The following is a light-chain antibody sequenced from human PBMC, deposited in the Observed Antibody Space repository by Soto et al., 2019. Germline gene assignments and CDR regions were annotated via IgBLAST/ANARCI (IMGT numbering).Light chain of an antibody. CDR3: QQRTNWPPWT. CDR1: QSVNSY. J-gene: IGKJ1*01. CDR2: DAS. V-gene: IGKV3-11*01. Sequence: DIVLTQSPATLSLSPGERATLSCRASQSVNSYLAWYQQKPGQAPRLLIYDASNRATGIPARFSGSGSGTDFTLTISSLEPEDFAVYYCQQRTNWPPWTFGQGTKVEIK.